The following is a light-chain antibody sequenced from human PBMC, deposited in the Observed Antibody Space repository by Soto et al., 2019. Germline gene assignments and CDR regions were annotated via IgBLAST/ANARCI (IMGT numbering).Light chain of an antibody. CDR3: QQRSDWPT. V-gene: IGKV3-11*01. CDR1: QSVGSY. J-gene: IGKJ4*01. CDR2: DAS. Sequence: EIVLTQSPATLSFSPGERATLSCRASQSVGSYLAWYQQKPGQAPRLLIYDASNRAAGVPARFSGSGSGTDFTLTISSLEPEDFAVYYCQQRSDWPTFGGGTKVDIK.